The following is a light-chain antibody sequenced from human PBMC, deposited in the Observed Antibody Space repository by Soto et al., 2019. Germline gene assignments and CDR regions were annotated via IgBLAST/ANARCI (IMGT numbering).Light chain of an antibody. J-gene: IGKJ1*01. CDR2: AAS. CDR1: QSVSSD. Sequence: ERVMTQSPATLSVSPGERVTLSCRASQSVSSDLAWYQQKPGQAPRLLIYAASIRATGIPARFSGSGSGTEFTLTIRSLQSGDFAVYYCQQYNQWPTFGQGTKVDIK. CDR3: QQYNQWPT. V-gene: IGKV3-15*01.